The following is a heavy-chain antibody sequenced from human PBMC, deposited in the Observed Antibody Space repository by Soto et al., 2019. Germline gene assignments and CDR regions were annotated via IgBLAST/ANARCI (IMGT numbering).Heavy chain of an antibody. CDR3: ARSYYDSSGFHALFDY. V-gene: IGHV4-31*03. CDR1: GGSISSVGYY. D-gene: IGHD3-22*01. CDR2: IHYSGST. J-gene: IGHJ4*02. Sequence: QVELQESGPGLVKPSQTLSLTCTVSGGSISSVGYYWNWIRQHPGKGLEWIGYIHYSGSTFYNPSLKSRVTISVEMSKNQLSLKLSSVTAADTAVYYCARSYYDSSGFHALFDYCGQGILVTVSS.